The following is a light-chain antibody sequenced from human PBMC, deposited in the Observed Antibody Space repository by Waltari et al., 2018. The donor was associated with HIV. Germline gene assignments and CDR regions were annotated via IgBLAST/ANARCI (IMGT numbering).Light chain of an antibody. CDR1: QDISNY. J-gene: IGKJ4*01. V-gene: IGKV1-33*01. Sequence: DNQMSQYPSSLSASVGDRVTITCQASQDISNYLNWYQQKPGKAPKLLICDASNLETGVPSRFSGSGSGTDFTFTISSLQPEDIATYYCQQYDNLPLTFGGGTKVEIK. CDR2: DAS. CDR3: QQYDNLPLT.